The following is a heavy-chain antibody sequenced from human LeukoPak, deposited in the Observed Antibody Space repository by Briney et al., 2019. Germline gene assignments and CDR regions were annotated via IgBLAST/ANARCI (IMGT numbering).Heavy chain of an antibody. J-gene: IGHJ4*03. D-gene: IGHD4-17*01. CDR2: MSYDGHNK. Sequence: GGSLRLSCAASGFPFSSYGMHWVRQAPGKGLEWVAVMSYDGHNKYYADSVKGRFTISRDNSKNTLYLQMDSLRAEDTALYYCAKGRFSTVTTGGSFDYWGQGTLVTVSS. CDR1: GFPFSSYG. CDR3: AKGRFSTVTTGGSFDY. V-gene: IGHV3-30*18.